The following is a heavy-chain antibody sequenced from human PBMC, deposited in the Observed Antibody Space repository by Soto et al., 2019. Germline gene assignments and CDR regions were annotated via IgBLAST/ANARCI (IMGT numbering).Heavy chain of an antibody. D-gene: IGHD3-22*01. CDR2: IYHSGST. V-gene: IGHV4-30-2*01. Sequence: QLQLQESGSGLVKPSQTLSLTCAVSGGSISSGGYSWSWIRQPPGKGLEWIGYIYHSGSTYYNPSLKSRVTISVDRSKNQFSLKLSSVTAADTAVYYCARATYDSSGYYYSRFDPWGQGTLVTVSS. J-gene: IGHJ5*02. CDR1: GGSISSGGYS. CDR3: ARATYDSSGYYYSRFDP.